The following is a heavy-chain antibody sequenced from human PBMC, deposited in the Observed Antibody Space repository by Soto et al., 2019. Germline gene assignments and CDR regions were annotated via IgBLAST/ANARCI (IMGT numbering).Heavy chain of an antibody. CDR1: GYTFTTYD. V-gene: IGHV1-8*01. Sequence: ASVKVCCKASGYTFTTYDINWVRQATGQGLEWMGWMNSKSGNTGYAQKFQGRLTMTRDPSISTAYMELSSLTSDDAAIYFCARGFLARDHYYYMDVWGKGTTVTVSS. CDR2: MNSKSGNT. CDR3: ARGFLARDHYYYMDV. J-gene: IGHJ6*03.